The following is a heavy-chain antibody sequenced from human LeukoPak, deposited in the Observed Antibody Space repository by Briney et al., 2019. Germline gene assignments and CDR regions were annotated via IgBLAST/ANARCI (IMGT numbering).Heavy chain of an antibody. Sequence: PGGSLRLSCAASGFTFDDYAMHWVRQAPGKGLVRVSGISWNSGSIGYADSVKGRFTISRDNAKNSLYLQMNSLRAEDTALYYCAKETAIFGAFDYWGQGTLVTVSS. V-gene: IGHV3-9*01. J-gene: IGHJ4*02. CDR2: ISWNSGSI. CDR1: GFTFDDYA. CDR3: AKETAIFGAFDY. D-gene: IGHD3-3*01.